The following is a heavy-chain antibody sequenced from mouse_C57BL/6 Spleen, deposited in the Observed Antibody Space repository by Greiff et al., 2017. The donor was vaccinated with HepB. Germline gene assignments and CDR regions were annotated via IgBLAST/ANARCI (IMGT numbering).Heavy chain of an antibody. CDR1: GYSITSGYY. J-gene: IGHJ2*01. CDR3: ARVGLGYFDY. D-gene: IGHD3-3*01. CDR2: ISYDGSN. V-gene: IGHV3-6*01. Sequence: ESGPGLVKPSQSLSLTCSVTGYSITSGYYWNWIRQFPGNKLEWMGYISYDGSNNYNPSLKNRISITRDTSKNQFFLKLNSVTTEDTATYYCARVGLGYFDYWGQGTTLTVSS.